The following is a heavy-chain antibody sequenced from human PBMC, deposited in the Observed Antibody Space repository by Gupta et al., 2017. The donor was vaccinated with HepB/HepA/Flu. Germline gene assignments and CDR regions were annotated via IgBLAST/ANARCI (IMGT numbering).Heavy chain of an antibody. Sequence: QVTLKESGPVLVKPTETLTLTCTVSGFSLTNARMGVTWVRQAPGKALEWLAHIFSNEEKSYRASLKSRLTIAKDTATSQVVLTMTNMGPADTATDYGARYPWGTYKWCDPWGPGILGTVSS. J-gene: IGHJ5*02. D-gene: IGHD3-16*01. CDR3: ARYPWGTYKWCDP. CDR2: IFSNEEK. CDR1: GFSLTNARMG. V-gene: IGHV2-26*01.